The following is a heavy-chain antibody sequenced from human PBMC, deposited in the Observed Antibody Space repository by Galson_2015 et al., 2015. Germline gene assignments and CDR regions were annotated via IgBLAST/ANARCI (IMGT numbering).Heavy chain of an antibody. V-gene: IGHV6-1*01. J-gene: IGHJ4*02. CDR3: AREDSGYYYDSSGYPRLSTFLGY. D-gene: IGHD3-22*01. Sequence: AISGDSVSSNSAAWNWIRQSPSRGLEWLGRTYYRSKWYNDYAVSVKSRITINPDTSKNQFSLQLNSVTPEDTAVYYCAREDSGYYYDSSGYPRLSTFLGYWGQGTLVTVSS. CDR1: GDSVSSNSAA. CDR2: TYYRSKWYN.